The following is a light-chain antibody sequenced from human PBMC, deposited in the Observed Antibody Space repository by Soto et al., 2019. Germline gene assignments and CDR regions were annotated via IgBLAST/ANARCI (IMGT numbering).Light chain of an antibody. CDR3: QQYGSSRT. J-gene: IGKJ1*01. CDR1: QTISSGS. Sequence: EIVLTQSPGTLSLSPGEGATLSCRASQTISSGSLAWYQQKPGQPPRLLIYGASSRAAGIPDRFSGSGYGTDFSLTISRLEPEDFAVYYCQQYGSSRTFGQGTKVEV. CDR2: GAS. V-gene: IGKV3-20*01.